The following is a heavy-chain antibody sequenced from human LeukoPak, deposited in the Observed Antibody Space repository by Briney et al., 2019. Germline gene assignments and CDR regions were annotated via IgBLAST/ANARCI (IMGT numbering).Heavy chain of an antibody. J-gene: IGHJ4*02. D-gene: IGHD3-22*01. CDR3: ARDPSDYYDSSGYDY. Sequence: GGSLRLSCAASGFTFSIYAMHWVRQAPGKGLEWVAVISYDGSNKYYADSVKGRFTISRDNSKNTLYLQMNSLRAEDTAVYYCARDPSDYYDSSGYDYWGQGTLVTVSS. CDR1: GFTFSIYA. CDR2: ISYDGSNK. V-gene: IGHV3-30-3*01.